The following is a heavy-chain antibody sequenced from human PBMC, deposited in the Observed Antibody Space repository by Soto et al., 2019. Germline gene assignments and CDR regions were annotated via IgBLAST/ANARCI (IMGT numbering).Heavy chain of an antibody. CDR2: ISGSGGST. CDR1: GFTFSSYA. CDR3: AKGEYSGTYTTFDY. D-gene: IGHD1-26*01. Sequence: EVQLLESGGGLVQPGGSLRLSCAASGFTFSSYAMSWVRQAPGKGLEWVSTISGSGGSTYYADSVRGRFTISRDNSKNTLFLQMNSLRAEDTAVYYCAKGEYSGTYTTFDYWGKGTLATVSS. J-gene: IGHJ4*02. V-gene: IGHV3-23*01.